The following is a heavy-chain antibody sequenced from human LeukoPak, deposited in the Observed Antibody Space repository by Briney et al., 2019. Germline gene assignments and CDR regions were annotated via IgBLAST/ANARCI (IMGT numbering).Heavy chain of an antibody. D-gene: IGHD1/OR15-1a*01. J-gene: IGHJ4*02. CDR3: AKSHSVEQRGYFDY. CDR2: ISSSGSTI. Sequence: GGSLRLSCAASGFTFSDHYMSWIRQAPGKGLEWVSYISSSGSTIYYADSVKGRFTISRDNAKNSLYLQMNSLRAEDMAVYYCAKSHSVEQRGYFDYWGQGTLVTVSS. CDR1: GFTFSDHY. V-gene: IGHV3-11*01.